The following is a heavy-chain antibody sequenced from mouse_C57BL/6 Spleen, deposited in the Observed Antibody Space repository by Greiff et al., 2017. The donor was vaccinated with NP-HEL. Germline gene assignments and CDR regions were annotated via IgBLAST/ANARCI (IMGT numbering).Heavy chain of an antibody. Sequence: QVQLQQPGAELVRPGSSVKLSCKASGYTFTSYWMDWVKQRPGQGLEWIGNIYPSDSETHYNQKFKDKATLTVDKSSSTAYMQLSSLTSEDSAVYYCARYDGYQFAYWGQGTLVSVSA. J-gene: IGHJ3*01. CDR3: ARYDGYQFAY. CDR1: GYTFTSYW. CDR2: IYPSDSET. D-gene: IGHD2-3*01. V-gene: IGHV1-61*01.